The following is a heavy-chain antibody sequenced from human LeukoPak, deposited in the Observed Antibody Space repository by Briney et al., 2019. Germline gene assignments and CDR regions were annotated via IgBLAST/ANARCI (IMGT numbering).Heavy chain of an antibody. Sequence: PSETLSLTCTVSGGSISNYYWSWIRQPAGKGLEWIGRIYTSGSTNYNPSLKSRVTMSVDTSKNQFSLKLSSVTAADTAVYYCASQYGGYEKAGYYYYMDVWGKGTTVTVSS. V-gene: IGHV4-4*07. D-gene: IGHD5-12*01. CDR1: GGSISNYY. CDR3: ASQYGGYEKAGYYYYMDV. J-gene: IGHJ6*03. CDR2: IYTSGST.